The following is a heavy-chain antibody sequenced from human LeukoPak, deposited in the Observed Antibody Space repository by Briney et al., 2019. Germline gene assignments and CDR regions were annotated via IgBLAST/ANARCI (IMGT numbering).Heavy chain of an antibody. J-gene: IGHJ4*02. D-gene: IGHD2-15*01. CDR2: TYYRSKWYN. V-gene: IGHV6-1*01. Sequence: SQTLSLTCAISGDSVSSNSAAWNWISQSPSRGLEWLGRTYYRSKWYNDYAVSVKSRININPDTSKNQFSLQLNSVTPEDTAVYYCARDFRYCSGGSCYTLFDYWGQGTLVTVSS. CDR3: ARDFRYCSGGSCYTLFDY. CDR1: GDSVSSNSAA.